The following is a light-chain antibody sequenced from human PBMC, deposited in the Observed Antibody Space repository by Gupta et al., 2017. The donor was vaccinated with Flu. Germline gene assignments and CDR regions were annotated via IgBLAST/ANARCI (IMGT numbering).Light chain of an antibody. J-gene: IGKJ5*01. Sequence: DIVMTQSPDSLAVSLGERATINCKSSQSVLYSSNNKNYLAWYQRKPGQPPKLLIYWASTREPGVPDRFSGSGSGTDFTLTISGLQAEDVAVYYCQQYYSSPTFGQGTRLEIK. V-gene: IGKV4-1*01. CDR3: QQYYSSPT. CDR1: QSVLYSSNNKNY. CDR2: WAS.